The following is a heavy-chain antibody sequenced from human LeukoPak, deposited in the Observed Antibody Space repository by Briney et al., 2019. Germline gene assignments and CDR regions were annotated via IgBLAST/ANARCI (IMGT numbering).Heavy chain of an antibody. Sequence: HPGGSLRLSCAASGFTFSSYSMNWVRQAPGKGLEWVSYISSSSSTIYYADSVKGRFTISRDNAKNSLYLQMNSLRAEDTAVYYCAREGHCSTTSCALDAIEIWGQGTLVAVSS. CDR2: ISSSSSTI. J-gene: IGHJ3*02. V-gene: IGHV3-48*01. CDR3: AREGHCSTTSCALDAIEI. D-gene: IGHD2-2*01. CDR1: GFTFSSYS.